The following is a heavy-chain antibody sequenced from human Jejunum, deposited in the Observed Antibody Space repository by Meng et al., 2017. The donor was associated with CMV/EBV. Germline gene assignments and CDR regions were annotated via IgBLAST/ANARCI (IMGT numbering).Heavy chain of an antibody. J-gene: IGHJ4*02. Sequence: ASGFSFKVYTMTWLRQAPGKGLEWVSRVRGDGGGAAYAASVQDRFTISRDNSRNTLYLQMKSLRAEDTALYYCAKGAASGVTAPDYWGQGTLVTVSS. CDR3: AKGAASGVTAPDY. D-gene: IGHD2-21*02. CDR2: VRGDGGGA. CDR1: GFSFKVYT. V-gene: IGHV3-23*01.